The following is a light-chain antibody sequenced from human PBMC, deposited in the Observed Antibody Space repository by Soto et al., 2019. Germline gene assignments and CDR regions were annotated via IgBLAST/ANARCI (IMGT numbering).Light chain of an antibody. V-gene: IGKV3D-20*02. CDR2: DAS. Sequence: EIVLTQSPGTLSLSPGERATLSCRASQSLSNNIYLAWYQQKTGQAPRLLIYDASNRAAGVPYRFRGSGSGTDFTLTISSVEPEDFGVYYCQQRSDWPPITFGQGTRLEI. J-gene: IGKJ5*01. CDR3: QQRSDWPPIT. CDR1: QSLSNNIY.